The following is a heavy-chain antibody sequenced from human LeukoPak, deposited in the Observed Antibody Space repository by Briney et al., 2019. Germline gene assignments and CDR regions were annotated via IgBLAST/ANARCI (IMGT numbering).Heavy chain of an antibody. D-gene: IGHD3-22*01. CDR2: INHSGST. V-gene: IGHV4-39*07. Sequence: SETLSLTCTVSGGSISSGSYYWSWIRQPPGKGLEWIGEINHSGSTNYNPSLKSRVTISVDTSKNQFSLKLSSVTAADTAVYYCARLHYYDSSGRFDYWGQGTLVTVSS. CDR3: ARLHYYDSSGRFDY. CDR1: GGSISSGSYY. J-gene: IGHJ4*02.